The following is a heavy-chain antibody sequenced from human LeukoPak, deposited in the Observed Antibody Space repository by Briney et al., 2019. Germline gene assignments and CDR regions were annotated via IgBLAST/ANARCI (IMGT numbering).Heavy chain of an antibody. J-gene: IGHJ4*02. D-gene: IGHD3-22*01. CDR3: ARAAYDSSGYLTL. CDR2: IWYDGTNK. Sequence: GGSLRLSCAASGFTFSSYGMHWVRQAPGKGLEWVAVIWYDGTNKYYADSVKGRFTISRDNSKNTLFLQMNSLRAEDTAVYYCARAAYDSSGYLTLWGQGTLVAVSS. CDR1: GFTFSSYG. V-gene: IGHV3-33*01.